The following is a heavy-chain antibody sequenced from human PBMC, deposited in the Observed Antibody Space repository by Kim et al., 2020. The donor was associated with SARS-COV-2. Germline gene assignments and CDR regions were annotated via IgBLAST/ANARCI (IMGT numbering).Heavy chain of an antibody. CDR1: GFTFSNYW. CDR2: IKQDGSEK. V-gene: IGHV3-7*01. J-gene: IGHJ4*02. Sequence: GGSLRLSCATSGFTFSNYWMTWVRQAPGKGLEWVATIKQDGSEKYYGDSVKGRFTISRDSAKNSLYLQMNSLRADDTAVYYCARDERWGQGTLVTVSS. CDR3: ARDER.